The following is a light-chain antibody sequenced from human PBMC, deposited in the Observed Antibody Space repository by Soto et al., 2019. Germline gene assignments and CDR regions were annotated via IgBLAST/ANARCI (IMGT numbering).Light chain of an antibody. CDR2: AS. CDR1: QSVSDSY. Sequence: EIVLTQSPGTLSLSPGERATLSCRASQSVSDSYLAWYQQKPGQAPRLLIYASSRATGIPDRFSGSGSGTDFTLTISRLVPEDFAVYYCQHYGTSALFGPGTKVDIK. CDR3: QHYGTSAL. V-gene: IGKV3-20*01. J-gene: IGKJ3*01.